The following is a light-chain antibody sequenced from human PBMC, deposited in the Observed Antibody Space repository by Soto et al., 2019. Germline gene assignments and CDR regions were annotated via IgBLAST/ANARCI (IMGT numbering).Light chain of an antibody. CDR3: NSYTTSSTLV. Sequence: QCVLTKPSSVSGSPGQSITISCTRTSSDVGSYKYVSWYQQHPGKAPKLMIYDVSNRPSGVSNRFSGSKSGNTASLTISGLRAEDEADYYCNSYTTSSTLVFGTGTKVTVL. CDR2: DVS. V-gene: IGLV2-14*03. J-gene: IGLJ1*01. CDR1: SSDVGSYKY.